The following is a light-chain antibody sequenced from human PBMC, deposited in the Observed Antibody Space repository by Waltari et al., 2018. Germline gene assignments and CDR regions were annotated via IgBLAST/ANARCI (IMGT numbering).Light chain of an antibody. Sequence: QSALTQPASVSGSPGQSITISCTGTSSDLGGYNYVSWYQQHPGKAPTLMIFDVSNRPSGVAKRFAGSKSGNTASLTISGLQAEDEADYYCSSYTSSSTLVFGGGTKLTVL. V-gene: IGLV2-14*03. CDR2: DVS. CDR3: SSYTSSSTLV. CDR1: SSDLGGYNY. J-gene: IGLJ3*02.